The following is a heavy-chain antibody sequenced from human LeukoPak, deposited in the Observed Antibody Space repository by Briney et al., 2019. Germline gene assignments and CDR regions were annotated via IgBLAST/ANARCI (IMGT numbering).Heavy chain of an antibody. J-gene: IGHJ4*02. CDR1: GYSFTDNY. Sequence: ASVKVSCKASGYSFTDNYMHWVRRAPGQGLEWMGRINTNSGGTNYAQRFQGRVTMTRDTSISTVYMELRRLRSDDTAVYYCARVDIGYWGQGTLVTVSS. V-gene: IGHV1-2*06. D-gene: IGHD5-12*01. CDR3: ARVDIGY. CDR2: INTNSGGT.